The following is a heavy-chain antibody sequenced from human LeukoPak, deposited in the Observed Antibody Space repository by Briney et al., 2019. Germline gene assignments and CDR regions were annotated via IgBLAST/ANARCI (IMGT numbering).Heavy chain of an antibody. J-gene: IGHJ5*02. Sequence: GGSLRLSCAASGFTFSSYAMSWVRQAPGKGLEWVSAVTGSGGSTYNADSVKGGFTISRDNSKKTLYLQMNSLRAEDTAVYYCAKDPYGDYSWFDPWGQGTLVTVSS. CDR2: VTGSGGST. CDR3: AKDPYGDYSWFDP. D-gene: IGHD4-17*01. V-gene: IGHV3-23*01. CDR1: GFTFSSYA.